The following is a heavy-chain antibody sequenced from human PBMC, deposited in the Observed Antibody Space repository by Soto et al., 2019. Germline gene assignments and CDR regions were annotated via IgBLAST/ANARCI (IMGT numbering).Heavy chain of an antibody. Sequence: QVQLVQSGAEVKKPGASVKVSCKASGYTFTSYYMHWVRQAPGQGLEWMGIINPSGGSTSYAQKFQGRVTMTRDTSTSTVYLELSSLRSDDTAVYYWARASGHPRRDAFDIWGQGTMVTVSS. CDR2: INPSGGST. CDR1: GYTFTSYY. D-gene: IGHD2-15*01. CDR3: ARASGHPRRDAFDI. V-gene: IGHV1-46*01. J-gene: IGHJ3*02.